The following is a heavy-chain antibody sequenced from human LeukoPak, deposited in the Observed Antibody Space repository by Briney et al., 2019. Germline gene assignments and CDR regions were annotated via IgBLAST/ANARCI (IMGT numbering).Heavy chain of an antibody. J-gene: IGHJ1*01. V-gene: IGHV4-4*07. CDR2: IYTSGST. CDR3: ARDNRGDIVPSH. CDR1: GGSLSSYY. D-gene: IGHD2-8*01. Sequence: SETLSLTRTLSGGSLSSYYWSWIRPPAGKGLEWIGRIYTSGSTNYNPSLKSRVTMSRDTSKNQFSLKLSSVTAADTAVYYCARDNRGDIVPSHGGQGTLVTVPS.